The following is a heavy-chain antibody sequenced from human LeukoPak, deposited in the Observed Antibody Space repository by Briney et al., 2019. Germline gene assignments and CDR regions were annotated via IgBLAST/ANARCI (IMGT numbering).Heavy chain of an antibody. CDR1: GGSISSSSYY. V-gene: IGHV4-39*01. D-gene: IGHD2-21*02. Sequence: SETLSLTCTVSGGSISSSSYYWDWIRQPPGTGLEWFGSLYYSGSTYYNPSLKSRVTISVDTSKNQFSLKLNSVTAADTAVYYCARQVTAILFDYWDQGTLVTVSS. J-gene: IGHJ4*02. CDR3: ARQVTAILFDY. CDR2: LYYSGST.